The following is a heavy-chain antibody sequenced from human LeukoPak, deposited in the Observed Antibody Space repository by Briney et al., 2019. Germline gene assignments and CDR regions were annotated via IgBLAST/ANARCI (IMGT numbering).Heavy chain of an antibody. J-gene: IGHJ4*02. CDR2: IYHSGNT. Sequence: PSETLSLTWALSCYSISSGYYWVWIRQPPGKALEWIGSIYHSGNTYYTPSLKCRVTISVDTSKNHFSQNLLSVPTPHTPVVHCARSEDTPVRDFDYWGQGTLVTVS. CDR1: CYSISSGYY. CDR3: ARSEDTPVRDFDY. D-gene: IGHD2-15*01. V-gene: IGHV4-38-2*01.